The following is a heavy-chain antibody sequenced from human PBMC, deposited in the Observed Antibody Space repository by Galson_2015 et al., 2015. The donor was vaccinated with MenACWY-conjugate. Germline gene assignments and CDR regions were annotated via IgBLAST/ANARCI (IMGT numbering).Heavy chain of an antibody. CDR3: AKTRGASFYFDS. CDR2: INPGGSST. V-gene: IGHV3-74*01. D-gene: IGHD1-26*01. CDR1: GFTFSSYA. J-gene: IGHJ4*02. Sequence: SLRLSCAASGFTFSSYAMSWVRQAPGKGLVWVSRINPGGSSTTYADSVKVRFTISRDKAKNTLYLQMNSLRPEDTAVFYCAKTRGASFYFDSWGQGTLVTVSS.